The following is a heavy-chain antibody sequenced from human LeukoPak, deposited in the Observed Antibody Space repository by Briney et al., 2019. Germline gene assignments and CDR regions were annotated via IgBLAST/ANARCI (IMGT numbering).Heavy chain of an antibody. CDR2: IYYSGST. Sequence: SETLSLTCTVSGGSISSSSYYWGWIRQPPGKGLEWIGSIYYSGSTYYNPSLKSRVTMSVDTSKNQFSLKLSFVTAADTAVYYCARGVAAPGTGGLSWFDPWGQGTLVTVSS. D-gene: IGHD6-13*01. CDR3: ARGVAAPGTGGLSWFDP. V-gene: IGHV4-39*07. J-gene: IGHJ5*02. CDR1: GGSISSSSYY.